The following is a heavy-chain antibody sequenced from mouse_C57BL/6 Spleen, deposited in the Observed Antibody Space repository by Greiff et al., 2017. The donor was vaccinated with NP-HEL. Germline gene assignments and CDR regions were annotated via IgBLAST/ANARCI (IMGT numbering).Heavy chain of an antibody. Sequence: EVKLQESGGGLVQPKGSLKLSCAASGFTFNTYAMHWVRQAPGKGLEWVARIRSKSSNYATYYADSVKARFTISRDDSQSMIYLQMNNLKTEDTAMYDYEGDGGSYGSSAFAYWGQGTLVTVSA. CDR1: GFTFNTYA. CDR2: IRSKSSNYAT. CDR3: EGDGGSYGSSAFAY. D-gene: IGHD1-1*01. J-gene: IGHJ3*01. V-gene: IGHV10-3*01.